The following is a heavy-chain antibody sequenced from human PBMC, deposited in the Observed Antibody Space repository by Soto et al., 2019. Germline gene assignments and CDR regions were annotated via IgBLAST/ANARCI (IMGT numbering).Heavy chain of an antibody. D-gene: IGHD6-19*01. Sequence: QVQLVQSGAEVKKPGSSVKVSCKASGGTFSSYAISWVRQAPGQGLEWMGGIIPIFGTANYAQKFQGRVTIPVDESKSTAYMELSSLRSEDTAVYYCARTTSSGWYEFNWFDPWGQGTLVTVSS. V-gene: IGHV1-69*01. CDR3: ARTTSSGWYEFNWFDP. CDR1: GGTFSSYA. J-gene: IGHJ5*02. CDR2: IIPIFGTA.